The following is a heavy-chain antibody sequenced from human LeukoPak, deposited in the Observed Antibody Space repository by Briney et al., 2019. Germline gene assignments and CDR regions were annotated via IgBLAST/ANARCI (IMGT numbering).Heavy chain of an antibody. V-gene: IGHV3-74*01. Sequence: GGSLRLSCAASGFTFSSYWMHWVRQAPGKGLVWVSRISSDESSTYYADSVKGRFTISRDNAKNTLYLQMNSLRAEDTAVYYCAQVRVTSNRNVPDIWGQGTMVTVSS. D-gene: IGHD3-10*02. CDR2: ISSDESST. CDR1: GFTFSSYW. J-gene: IGHJ3*02. CDR3: AQVRVTSNRNVPDI.